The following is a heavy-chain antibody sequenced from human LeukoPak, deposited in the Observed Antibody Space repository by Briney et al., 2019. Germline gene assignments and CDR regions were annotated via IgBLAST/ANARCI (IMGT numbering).Heavy chain of an antibody. J-gene: IGHJ4*02. V-gene: IGHV3-11*01. CDR3: ARDLYYDSSGYYYY. CDR2: ISSSGSTI. Sequence: GGSLRLSCAASGFTFSDYYMSWIRQAPGKGLEWVSYISSSGSTIYYADSVKGRFTTSRDNAKNSLFLQMNSLRAEDTAVYYCARDLYYDSSGYYYYWGQGTLVTVSS. CDR1: GFTFSDYY. D-gene: IGHD3-22*01.